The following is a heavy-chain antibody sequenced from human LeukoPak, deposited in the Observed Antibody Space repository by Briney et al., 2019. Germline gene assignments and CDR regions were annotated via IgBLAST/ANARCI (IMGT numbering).Heavy chain of an antibody. Sequence: GRSLRLSCAASGFSFSSYYMHWVRQAPGKGLEWVAVIWYDGSNNYYADSVKRRVTISRDNSMNTLYLQMNSLRAEDRAVYYCARDTIMATRQVYYYYCMDVWGKGTTVTVSS. CDR2: IWYDGSNN. D-gene: IGHD5-12*01. CDR1: GFSFSSYY. V-gene: IGHV3-33*01. CDR3: ARDTIMATRQVYYYYCMDV. J-gene: IGHJ6*04.